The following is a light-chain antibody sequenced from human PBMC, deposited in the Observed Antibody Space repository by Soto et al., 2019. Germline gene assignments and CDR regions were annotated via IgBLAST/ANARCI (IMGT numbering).Light chain of an antibody. CDR1: QSVSSNY. CDR3: QQRHMWPIT. V-gene: IGKV3D-20*02. Sequence: IVLTQSPGTLSLSPGERATLSCRASQSVSSNYLAWFQQKPGQAPRLLIYGASSRATGIPDRFSGSGSGTDFTLTISSLEPEDSAVYYCQQRHMWPITFGQGTRLEIK. J-gene: IGKJ5*01. CDR2: GAS.